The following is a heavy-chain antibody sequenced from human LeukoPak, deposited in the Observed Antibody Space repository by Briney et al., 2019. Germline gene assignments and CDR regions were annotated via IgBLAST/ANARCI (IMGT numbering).Heavy chain of an antibody. V-gene: IGHV1-46*01. CDR2: INPSSGST. J-gene: IGHJ4*02. Sequence: GASVKVSCKASGYTFISNYMHWVRQAPGQGLEWMGIINPSSGSTIYAQKFQGRVTMTRDTSTSTVYMELSSLRSENTAVYYCARGDDSSGYYPKLWGQGTLVTVSS. D-gene: IGHD3-22*01. CDR3: ARGDDSSGYYPKL. CDR1: GYTFISNY.